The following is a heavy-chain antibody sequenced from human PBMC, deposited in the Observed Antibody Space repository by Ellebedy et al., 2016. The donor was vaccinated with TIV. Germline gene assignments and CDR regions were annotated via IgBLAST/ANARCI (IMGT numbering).Heavy chain of an antibody. CDR1: GLTFSPYA. Sequence: GESLKISCAASGLTFSPYAMAWVRQAPGKGLEWVSGIVGSGAQKYADSVKGRFTISRDNSKRTVDLQMNSLRAEDTAVYFCAKDRTPGDGYWVFDNWGQGTLVSVSS. CDR2: IVGSGA. J-gene: IGHJ4*02. D-gene: IGHD5-18*01. V-gene: IGHV3-23*01. CDR3: AKDRTPGDGYWVFDN.